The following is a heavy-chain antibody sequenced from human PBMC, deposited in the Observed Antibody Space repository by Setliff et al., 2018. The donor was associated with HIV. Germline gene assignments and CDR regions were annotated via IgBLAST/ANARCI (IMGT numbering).Heavy chain of an antibody. V-gene: IGHV4-59*11. Sequence: LSLTCTVSGGSISSHYWSWIRQPPGKGLEWIGSIYYRGGTNYNPSLKSRLTISVDAAKNQFSLKLSSVTTADTAVYYCARATATWLVDNWGQGTLVTVSS. D-gene: IGHD2-15*01. CDR2: IYYRGGT. CDR1: GGSISSHY. CDR3: ARATATWLVDN. J-gene: IGHJ4*02.